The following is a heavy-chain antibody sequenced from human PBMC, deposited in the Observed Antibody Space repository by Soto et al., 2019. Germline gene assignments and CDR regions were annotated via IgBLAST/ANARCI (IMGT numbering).Heavy chain of an antibody. CDR1: GFSLSTAGEG. CDR3: AHRPRTAVAVYFHH. CDR2: VYWDDTQ. Sequence: QITLEESGPTLVRPTEPLTLTCSFSGFSLSTAGEGVAWIRQSPGKALEWLALVYWDDTQRYNPSLRTRLTITKDTSKNQVVLSMTNMIPADTGTYFCAHRPRTAVAVYFHHWGQGTLVSVSS. V-gene: IGHV2-5*02. J-gene: IGHJ1*01. D-gene: IGHD6-19*01.